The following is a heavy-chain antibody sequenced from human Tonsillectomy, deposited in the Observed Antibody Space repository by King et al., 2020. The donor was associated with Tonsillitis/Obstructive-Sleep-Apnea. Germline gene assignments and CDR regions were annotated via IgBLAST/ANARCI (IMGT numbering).Heavy chain of an antibody. CDR3: ARLTGEDAFDI. CDR2: IYYSGNT. D-gene: IGHD7-27*01. J-gene: IGHJ3*02. Sequence: LQLQESGPGLVKPSETLSLTCTVSGGSISSSSYYWGWIRQPPGKGLEWIGNIYYSGNTYYNPSLKSRVTISVDTSKNQFSLKLSSVTAADTAVYYCARLTGEDAFDIWGQGTMVTVSS. V-gene: IGHV4-39*01. CDR1: GGSISSSSYY.